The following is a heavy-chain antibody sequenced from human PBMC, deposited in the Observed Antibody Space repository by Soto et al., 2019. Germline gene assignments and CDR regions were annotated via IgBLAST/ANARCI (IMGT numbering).Heavy chain of an antibody. CDR3: QGGDF. CDR1: GGSVRGYF. D-gene: IGHD3-16*01. CDR2: INDSGST. V-gene: IGHV4-34*01. Sequence: XTLSLTCAVSGGSVRGYFWSWIRQSPDKGLEWIGEINDSGSTYYNPSFKSRLTISVDTSKSQISLTLNSVTAADSAVYYCQGGDFWGQGTRVTVSS. J-gene: IGHJ4*02.